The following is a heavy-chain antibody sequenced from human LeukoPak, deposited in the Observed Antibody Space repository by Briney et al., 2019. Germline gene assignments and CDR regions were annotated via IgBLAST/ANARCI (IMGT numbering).Heavy chain of an antibody. J-gene: IGHJ4*02. CDR1: GFTFSSYE. D-gene: IGHD3-9*01. Sequence: GGSLRLSCAASGFTFSSYEMNWVRQAPGKGLEWVSYISSSGSTIYYADSVKGRFTISRDNAKNSLYLQMNSLRAEDTAVYYCARVRYYDILTGYLRRYFDYWGQGTLVTVSS. CDR2: ISSSGSTI. CDR3: ARVRYYDILTGYLRRYFDY. V-gene: IGHV3-48*03.